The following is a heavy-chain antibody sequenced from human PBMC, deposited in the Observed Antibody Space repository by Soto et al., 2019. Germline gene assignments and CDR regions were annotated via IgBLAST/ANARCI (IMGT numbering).Heavy chain of an antibody. V-gene: IGHV1-18*04. CDR2: ISAYNGTT. CDR3: ARGAVGTVFGAPLMGV. J-gene: IGHJ6*02. Sequence: ASVNVSFKAAGYTFTSYCISWVRQAPGQGLEWMGWISAYNGTTNYAHKLQGRVTITTDTSTSTAYMELRSLRSDDTAVYYCARGAVGTVFGAPLMGVWGQWTTVTVSS. D-gene: IGHD3-3*01. CDR1: GYTFTSYC.